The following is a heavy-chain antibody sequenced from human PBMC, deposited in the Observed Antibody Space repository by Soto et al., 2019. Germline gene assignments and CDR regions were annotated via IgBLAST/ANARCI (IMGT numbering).Heavy chain of an antibody. Sequence: QVQLQESGPGLVKPSETLSLTCTVSGGSISSYYWSWIRQPPGKGLEWIGCIYYSGSTNYNPSLKSRVTMSVDTSKNQFSMKLSSVTAEDTAVYYCARDVGPLSGYFDLWCRGTLVTVSS. CDR2: IYYSGST. V-gene: IGHV4-59*01. D-gene: IGHD2-15*01. CDR3: ARDVGPLSGYFDL. CDR1: GGSISSYY. J-gene: IGHJ2*01.